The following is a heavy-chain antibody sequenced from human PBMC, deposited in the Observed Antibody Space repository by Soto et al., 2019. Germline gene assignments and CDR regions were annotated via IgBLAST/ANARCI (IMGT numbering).Heavy chain of an antibody. Sequence: EVQLVESGGGLVQPGGSLRLSCAASGFTFSSYSMNWVRQAPGKGLEWVSYISSSSSIIYYADSVKGRFTISRDNAKNSLYVQINSLRADDTAVYYCASPTTVTSNPWGQGTLVTVSS. CDR3: ASPTTVTSNP. J-gene: IGHJ5*02. D-gene: IGHD4-17*01. CDR2: ISSSSSII. V-gene: IGHV3-48*01. CDR1: GFTFSSYS.